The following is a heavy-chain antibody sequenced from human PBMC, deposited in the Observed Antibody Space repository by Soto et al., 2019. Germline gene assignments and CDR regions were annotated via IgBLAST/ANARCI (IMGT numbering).Heavy chain of an antibody. Sequence: VGSLRLSCAASGFTFSSYWMHWVRQAPGKGLVWVSRINSDGSSTSYADSVKGRFTISRDNAKNTLYLQMNSLRAEDTAVYYCARYYYDSSGYYKFDYWGQGTLVTVSS. CDR2: INSDGSST. V-gene: IGHV3-74*01. J-gene: IGHJ4*02. CDR3: ARYYYDSSGYYKFDY. D-gene: IGHD3-22*01. CDR1: GFTFSSYW.